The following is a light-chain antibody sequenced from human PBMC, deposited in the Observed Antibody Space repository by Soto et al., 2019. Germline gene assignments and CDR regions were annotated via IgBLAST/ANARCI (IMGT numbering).Light chain of an antibody. CDR1: SSDVGGYNF. Sequence: ALTQPASVSGSPGQLTTISCTGTSSDVGGYNFVSWYQQHPGKAPKLMIFDVSNRPSGISSRFSGSKSGNTASLTISGLQAEDVAVYYCSSYTSSSTVYVFGTGTKVTVL. CDR3: SSYTSSSTVYV. V-gene: IGLV2-14*03. J-gene: IGLJ1*01. CDR2: DVS.